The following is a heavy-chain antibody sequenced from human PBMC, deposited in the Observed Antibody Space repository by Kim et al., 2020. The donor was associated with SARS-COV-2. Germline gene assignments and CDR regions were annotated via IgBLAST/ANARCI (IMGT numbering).Heavy chain of an antibody. D-gene: IGHD3-3*01. Sequence: GGSLRLSCAASGFTFSSYAMSWVRQAPGKGLEWVSAISGSGGSTYYADSVKGRFTISRDNSKNTLYLQMNSLRAEDTAVYYCAKPHLVYDFWSGYFFDYYYGMDVWGQGTTVTVSS. CDR3: AKPHLVYDFWSGYFFDYYYGMDV. CDR1: GFTFSSYA. CDR2: ISGSGGST. V-gene: IGHV3-23*01. J-gene: IGHJ6*02.